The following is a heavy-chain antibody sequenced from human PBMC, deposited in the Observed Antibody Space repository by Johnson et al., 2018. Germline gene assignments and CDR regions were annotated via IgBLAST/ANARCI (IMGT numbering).Heavy chain of an antibody. Sequence: QVQLVQSGGGVVQPGRSLRLSCAASGFTFSSYAMHWVRQAPGKGLEWVAVISYDGSSKYYADSVKGRFTISRENSKNTLYLQMNSRRAEDTAVYYCAREGPFYYRDVWGKGTTVTVSS. J-gene: IGHJ6*03. CDR3: AREGPFYYRDV. V-gene: IGHV3-30-3*01. CDR2: ISYDGSSK. CDR1: GFTFSSYA.